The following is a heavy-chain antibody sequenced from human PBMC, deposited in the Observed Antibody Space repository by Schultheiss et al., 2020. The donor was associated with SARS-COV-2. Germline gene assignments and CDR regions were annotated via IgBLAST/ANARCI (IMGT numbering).Heavy chain of an antibody. CDR1: GYTFTSYA. Sequence: ASVKVSCKASGYTFTSYAMNWVRQAPGQGLEWMGWINPNSGGTNYAQKFQGWVTMTRDTSISTAYMELSRLRSDDTAVYYCARVAFSGWFQGNWFDPWGQGTLVTVSS. D-gene: IGHD6-19*01. V-gene: IGHV1-2*04. J-gene: IGHJ5*02. CDR3: ARVAFSGWFQGNWFDP. CDR2: INPNSGGT.